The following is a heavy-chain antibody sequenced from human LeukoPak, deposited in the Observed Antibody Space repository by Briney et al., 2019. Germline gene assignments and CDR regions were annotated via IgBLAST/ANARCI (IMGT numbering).Heavy chain of an antibody. CDR3: ARENEYSSSSFDY. CDR2: ISSGASAI. Sequence: GGSLRLSCAASGFTFTDYHMNWIRQAPGKGLEWVSYISSGASAIYYADSVEGRFTISRDNAQNSLYLQMNSLRAEDTAVYYCARENEYSSSSFDYWGQGTLVTVSS. CDR1: GFTFTDYH. J-gene: IGHJ4*02. D-gene: IGHD6-6*01. V-gene: IGHV3-11*04.